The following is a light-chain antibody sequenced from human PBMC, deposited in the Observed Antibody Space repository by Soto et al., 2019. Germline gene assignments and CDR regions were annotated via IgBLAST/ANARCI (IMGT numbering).Light chain of an antibody. J-gene: IGKJ1*01. CDR3: QQYNSYRT. CDR1: QSISNW. V-gene: IGKV1-5*03. CDR2: KAS. Sequence: DIQMTQSPSTLSASVGARVTITCRASQSISNWLAWYQQKPGKAPKLLLYKASSLEGGVPSRFSGRGSGTEFTLTISRLQPDDFATYYCQQYNSYRTFGQGTKVEIK.